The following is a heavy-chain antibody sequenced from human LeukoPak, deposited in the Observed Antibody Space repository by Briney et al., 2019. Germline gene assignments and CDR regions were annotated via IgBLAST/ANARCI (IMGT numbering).Heavy chain of an antibody. V-gene: IGHV4-59*01. CDR3: ARGHDYGDYLNY. CDR2: IYYSGST. D-gene: IGHD4-17*01. J-gene: IGHJ4*02. Sequence: SETLSLTCTVSGGSISSYYWSWIRQPPGKGLEWIGYIYYSGSTNYNPSLKSRVAISVDTSKNQFSLKLSSVTAADTAVYYCARGHDYGDYLNYWGQGTLVTVSS. CDR1: GGSISSYY.